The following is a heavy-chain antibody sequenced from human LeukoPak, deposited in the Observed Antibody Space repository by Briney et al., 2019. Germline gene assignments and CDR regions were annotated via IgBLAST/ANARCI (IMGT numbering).Heavy chain of an antibody. D-gene: IGHD6-13*01. V-gene: IGHV1-8*01. CDR2: MNPNSGNT. Sequence: ASVKVSCKASGYTFTSYDINWVRQATGQGLEWMGWMNPNSGNTGYVQKFQGRVTMTRNTSISTAYMELSSLRSEDTAVYYCASIPQLDYYYYYGMDVWGQGTTVTVSS. CDR1: GYTFTSYD. J-gene: IGHJ6*02. CDR3: ASIPQLDYYYYYGMDV.